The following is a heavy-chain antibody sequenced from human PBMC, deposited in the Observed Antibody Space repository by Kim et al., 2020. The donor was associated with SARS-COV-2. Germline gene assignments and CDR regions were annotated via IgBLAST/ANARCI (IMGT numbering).Heavy chain of an antibody. D-gene: IGHD2-2*01. CDR1: GGSFTGYY. CDR2: INHSGDT. CDR3: ARIRYTRPWTGHFDL. J-gene: IGHJ2*01. Sequence: SETLSLTCAVYGGSFTGYYWTWIRQPPGKGLEWIGEINHSGDTNYKPSLNSRVTISVDSSNSHLFLKLNSVTAADTAVYYCARIRYTRPWTGHFDLWGRGTLVTVSS. V-gene: IGHV4-34*01.